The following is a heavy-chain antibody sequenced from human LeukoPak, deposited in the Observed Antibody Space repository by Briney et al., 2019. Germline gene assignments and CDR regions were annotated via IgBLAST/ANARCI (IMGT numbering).Heavy chain of an antibody. CDR1: GFTFSNAW. CDR3: TTDSRSGYGTLVY. CDR2: IKRNTDGGTT. D-gene: IGHD3-3*01. J-gene: IGHJ4*02. V-gene: IGHV3-15*01. Sequence: GGSLRLSCAASGFTFSNAWMSWVRQAPGKGLEWVGGIKRNTDGGTTDYAAPVKGRFTISRDESKDTLFLQMNGLKTEDTAVYYCTTDSRSGYGTLVYWGQGTPVTVSS.